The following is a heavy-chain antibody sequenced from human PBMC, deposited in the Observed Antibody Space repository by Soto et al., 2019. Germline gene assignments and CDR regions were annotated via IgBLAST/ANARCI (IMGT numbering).Heavy chain of an antibody. J-gene: IGHJ6*02. CDR1: GYSFTNYW. CDR3: ARGNYYPMDV. Sequence: GESLKISCKGSGYSFTNYWINWVRQMPGKGLEWMGRIDPSDSYTNCSPSFQGHVTISTDKSISTAYLQWSSLKASDTAMYYCARGNYYPMDVWGPGTTVTVSS. CDR2: IDPSDSYT. V-gene: IGHV5-10-1*01.